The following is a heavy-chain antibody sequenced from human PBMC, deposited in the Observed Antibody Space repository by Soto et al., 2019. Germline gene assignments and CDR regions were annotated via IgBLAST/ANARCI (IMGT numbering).Heavy chain of an antibody. D-gene: IGHD3-22*01. V-gene: IGHV3-30*04. J-gene: IGHJ4*02. CDR2: LSPNGKNQ. CDR1: GFNFIIHT. Sequence: PXGSLRLTWAAPGFNFIIHTLHWVRQAPGKGLEWVAVLSPNGKNQYYADSVKGRFTIASDTFTSTLFLQMTSLTPEDTAVYYCASGADFYYDTSRDWGPGTLVTVSS. CDR3: ASGADFYYDTSRD.